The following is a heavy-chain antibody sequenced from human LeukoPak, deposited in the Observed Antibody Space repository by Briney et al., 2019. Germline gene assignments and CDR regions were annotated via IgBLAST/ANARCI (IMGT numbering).Heavy chain of an antibody. CDR3: AAAAASPEYFQH. CDR2: IYYSGST. CDR1: GGSISSGGYY. V-gene: IGHV4-31*03. J-gene: IGHJ1*01. Sequence: SETLSLTCTVSGGSISSGGYYWSWIRQHPGKGLEWIGYIYYSGSTYYNPSLKSRVTMSVDTPKNQFSLKLSSVTAADTAVYYCAAAAASPEYFQHWGQGTLVTVSS. D-gene: IGHD2-2*01.